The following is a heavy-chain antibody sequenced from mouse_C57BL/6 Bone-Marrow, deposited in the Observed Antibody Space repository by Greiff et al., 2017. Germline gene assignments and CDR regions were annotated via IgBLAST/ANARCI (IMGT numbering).Heavy chain of an antibody. Sequence: QVQLQQPGAELVKPGASVKLSCKASGYTFTSYWMHWVKQRPGQGLEWIGMIHPNSGSTNYNEKFKSNATLTVDKSSSTAYMQLSSLTSEDSSVYYCARSGITTVVSFDYWGQGTTLTVSS. J-gene: IGHJ2*01. CDR1: GYTFTSYW. V-gene: IGHV1-64*01. CDR2: IHPNSGST. CDR3: ARSGITTVVSFDY. D-gene: IGHD1-1*01.